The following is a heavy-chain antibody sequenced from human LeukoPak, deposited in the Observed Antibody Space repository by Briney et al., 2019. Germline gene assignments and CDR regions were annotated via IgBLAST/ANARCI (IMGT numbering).Heavy chain of an antibody. Sequence: PSETLSLTCTVSGGSISSSSYYWGWIRQPPGKGLEWIGSIYYSGSTYYNPSLKSRVTISVDTSKNQFSLKLSSVTAADTAVYYCATQTVAGTRWFDPWGQGTLVTVSS. CDR2: IYYSGST. V-gene: IGHV4-39*01. CDR3: ATQTVAGTRWFDP. D-gene: IGHD6-19*01. CDR1: GGSISSSSYY. J-gene: IGHJ5*02.